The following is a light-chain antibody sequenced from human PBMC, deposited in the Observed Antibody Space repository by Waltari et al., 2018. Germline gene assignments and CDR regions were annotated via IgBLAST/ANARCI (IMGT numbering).Light chain of an antibody. J-gene: IGKJ3*01. CDR2: WAS. V-gene: IGKV4-1*01. CDR1: QSVLYSPNNYNY. CDR3: QQDYSTPFT. Sequence: DIVMTQSPDSLAVSLGERATINCKSSQSVLYSPNNYNYLAWYQQKPGQPPNLLIYWASTRESGVPDRLSGSGSGTDFTLTISSLQAEDVAVYYCQQDYSTPFTFGPGTKVDIK.